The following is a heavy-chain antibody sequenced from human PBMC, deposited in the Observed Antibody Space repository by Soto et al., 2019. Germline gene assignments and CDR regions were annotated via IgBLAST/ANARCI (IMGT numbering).Heavy chain of an antibody. V-gene: IGHV6-1*01. CDR1: GDSVSSNSAA. J-gene: IGHJ3*02. Sequence: SQTLSLTCAISGDSVSSNSAAWNWIRQSPSRGLEWLGRTYYRSKWYNDYAVSVKSRITINPDTSKNQFSLQLNSVTPEDTAVYYCARVFSRTTSIAARFAFDIWGQGTMVTVSS. CDR3: ARVFSRTTSIAARFAFDI. CDR2: TYYRSKWYN. D-gene: IGHD6-6*01.